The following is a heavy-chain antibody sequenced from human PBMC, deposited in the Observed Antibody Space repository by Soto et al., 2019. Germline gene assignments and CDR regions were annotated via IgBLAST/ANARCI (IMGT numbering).Heavy chain of an antibody. V-gene: IGHV2-5*01. CDR3: AHNWGFRYYLDY. J-gene: IGHJ4*02. Sequence: GTGPTLVNPTQTLKLTCTFSRFSLSTSGVRVGWIPQPPGTALEWLALIYWNDDKRYSQFLKSRLTITKDTSKNRVVLTMTNMDPVDTATYYCAHNWGFRYYLDYWGQGTLVTVSS. CDR1: RFSLSTSGVR. D-gene: IGHD7-27*01. CDR2: IYWNDDK.